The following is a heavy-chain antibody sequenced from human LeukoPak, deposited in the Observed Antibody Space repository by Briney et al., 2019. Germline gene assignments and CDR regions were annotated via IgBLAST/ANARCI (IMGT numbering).Heavy chain of an antibody. J-gene: IGHJ4*02. CDR3: AKPSPGTGDILTGYLSY. V-gene: IGHV3-23*01. Sequence: PGGSLRLSCAASGFTFSSYAMSWVRQAPGKGLEWVSAISGSGGSTYYADSVKGRFTISRDNSENTLYLQMNSLRAEDTAVYYCAKPSPGTGDILTGYLSYWGQGTLVTVSS. CDR2: ISGSGGST. D-gene: IGHD3-9*01. CDR1: GFTFSSYA.